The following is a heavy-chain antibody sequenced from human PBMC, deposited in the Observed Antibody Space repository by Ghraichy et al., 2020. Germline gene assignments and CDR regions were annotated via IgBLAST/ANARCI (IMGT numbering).Heavy chain of an antibody. J-gene: IGHJ2*01. Sequence: ASVKVSCKASGYTFTGHAIHWVRQAPGQRLEWMGWINTGNGNTKYSQKFQGRVSITRDASANTAYMELSSLRSEDTAVYYCARDNLGAHLGDYVGYWYFDLWGRGTLVTVSS. V-gene: IGHV1-3*04. CDR2: INTGNGNT. CDR1: GYTFTGHA. CDR3: ARDNLGAHLGDYVGYWYFDL. D-gene: IGHD4-17*01.